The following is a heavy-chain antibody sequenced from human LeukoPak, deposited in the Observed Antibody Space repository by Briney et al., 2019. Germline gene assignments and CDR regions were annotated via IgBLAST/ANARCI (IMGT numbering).Heavy chain of an antibody. CDR1: GGSISSYY. V-gene: IGHV4-59*12. CDR2: IYYSGST. CDR3: ARGAGYYYYYMDV. Sequence: SETLSLTCTVSGGSISSYYWSWIRQPPGKGLEWIGYIYYSGSTNYNPSLKSRVTISVDTSKNQFSLKLSSVTAADTAVYYCARGAGYYYYYMDVWGKGTTVTVSS. J-gene: IGHJ6*03.